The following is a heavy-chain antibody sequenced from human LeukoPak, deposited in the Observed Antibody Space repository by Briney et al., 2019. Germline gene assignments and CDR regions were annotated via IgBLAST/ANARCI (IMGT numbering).Heavy chain of an antibody. V-gene: IGHV4-61*05. CDR1: GGSISSTIYY. J-gene: IGHJ4*02. D-gene: IGHD5-18*01. Sequence: PSGTLSLTCTVSGGSISSTIYYWAWIRQPPGKGLEWIGYIYYSGSTNYNPSLKSRVTISVDTSKNQFSLKLSSVTAADTAVYYCARVGYTYGPFDYWGQGTLVTVSS. CDR2: IYYSGST. CDR3: ARVGYTYGPFDY.